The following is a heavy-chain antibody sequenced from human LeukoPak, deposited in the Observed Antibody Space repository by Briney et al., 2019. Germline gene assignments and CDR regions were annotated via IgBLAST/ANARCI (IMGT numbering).Heavy chain of an antibody. D-gene: IGHD4-17*01. CDR1: GLTFIDAW. CDR2: IKSKRDDGSI. J-gene: IGHJ6*02. V-gene: IGHV3-15*01. CDR3: ATVGGTDDYGPLYYYYAMDV. Sequence: PGGSLRLSCAASGLTFIDAWMTWVRQAPGKGLEWVGRIKSKRDDGSIDYAAPVKGRFAISRDDSTSTLFLQMHSLKTEDTGVYYCATVGGTDDYGPLYYYYAMDVWGQGTTVTVSS.